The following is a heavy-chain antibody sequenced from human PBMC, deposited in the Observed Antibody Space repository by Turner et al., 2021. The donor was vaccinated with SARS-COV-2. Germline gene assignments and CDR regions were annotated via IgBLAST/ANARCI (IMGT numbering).Heavy chain of an antibody. J-gene: IGHJ6*02. CDR3: ATVVAVAGLSYNMDV. CDR1: GYTLIELS. V-gene: IGHV1-24*01. D-gene: IGHD6-19*01. Sequence: QVQLVQSGAEVKKPGASVKVSCKVSGYTLIELSMHWVRQDPGKGLEWMGGFDPEDAETIYAQKFQGRVTMTEDTSTDTAYMELSSLRSEDTAVYYCATVVAVAGLSYNMDVWGQGTTVTVSS. CDR2: FDPEDAET.